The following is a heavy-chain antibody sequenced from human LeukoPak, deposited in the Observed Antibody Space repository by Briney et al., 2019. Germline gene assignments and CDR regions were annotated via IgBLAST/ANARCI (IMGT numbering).Heavy chain of an antibody. D-gene: IGHD4-17*01. CDR3: ASDSTTVTNGGDY. Sequence: SQTLSLTCTVSGGSISSGDYYWSWIRQPPGKGLEWIGYIYYSGSTYYNPSLKSRVTISVDKSKNQFSLKLSSVTAADTAVYYCASDSTTVTNGGDYWGQGTLVTVSS. J-gene: IGHJ4*02. CDR1: GGSISSGDYY. V-gene: IGHV4-30-4*08. CDR2: IYYSGST.